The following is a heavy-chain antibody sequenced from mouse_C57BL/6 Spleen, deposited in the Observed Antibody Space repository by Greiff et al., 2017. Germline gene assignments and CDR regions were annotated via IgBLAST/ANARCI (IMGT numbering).Heavy chain of an antibody. J-gene: IGHJ4*01. CDR1: GYTFTSYW. V-gene: IGHV1-64*01. Sequence: QVHVKQPGAELVKPGASVKLSCKASGYTFTSYWMHWVKQRPGQGLEWIGMIHPNSGSTNYNEKFKSKATLTVDKSSSTAYMQLSSLTSEDSAVYYCARRDGNSLYYYAMDYWGQGTSVTVSS. CDR3: ARRDGNSLYYYAMDY. CDR2: IHPNSGST. D-gene: IGHD2-1*01.